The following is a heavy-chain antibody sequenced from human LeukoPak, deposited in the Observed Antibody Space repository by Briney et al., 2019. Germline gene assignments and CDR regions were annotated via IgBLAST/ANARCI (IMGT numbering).Heavy chain of an antibody. CDR1: GYSFTSYW. D-gene: IGHD6-19*01. Sequence: PGESLKISSRAFGYSFTSYWISRVLQMPGKGLEWMGRIDPSDSYTNYSPSFQGHVTISADKSISTAYLQWSSLKASDTAMYYCAREAVAATDLVYCGQGTLVTVSS. CDR3: AREAVAATDLVY. CDR2: IDPSDSYT. J-gene: IGHJ4*02. V-gene: IGHV5-10-1*01.